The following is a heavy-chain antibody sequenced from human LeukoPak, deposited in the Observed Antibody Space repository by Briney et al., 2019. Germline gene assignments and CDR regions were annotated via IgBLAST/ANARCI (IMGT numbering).Heavy chain of an antibody. Sequence: PGGSLRLSCAASGFTFSSYSMNWVRQAPGKGLEWVSYISSSSSTIYYADSVKGRFTISRDNAKNSLYLQMNSLRAEDTAVYYCAKEVDHYDSYTPLDYWGQGTLVTVSS. V-gene: IGHV3-48*01. CDR1: GFTFSSYS. J-gene: IGHJ4*02. CDR3: AKEVDHYDSYTPLDY. D-gene: IGHD3-3*01. CDR2: ISSSSSTI.